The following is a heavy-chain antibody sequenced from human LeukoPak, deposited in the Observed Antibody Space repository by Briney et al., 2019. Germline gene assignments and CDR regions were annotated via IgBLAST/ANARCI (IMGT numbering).Heavy chain of an antibody. CDR3: ARTSQLERRTALGY. J-gene: IGHJ4*02. Sequence: ASVKVSCKASGYTFTGYYMHWVRQAPGRGLEWMGWINPNSGGTNYAQKFQGRVTMTRDTSISTAYMELSRLRSDDTAVYYCARTSQLERRTALGYWGQGTLVTVSS. CDR2: INPNSGGT. CDR1: GYTFTGYY. D-gene: IGHD1-1*01. V-gene: IGHV1-2*02.